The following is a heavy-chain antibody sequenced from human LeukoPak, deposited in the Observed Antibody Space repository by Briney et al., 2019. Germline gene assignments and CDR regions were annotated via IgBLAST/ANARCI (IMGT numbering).Heavy chain of an antibody. V-gene: IGHV3-23*01. CDR3: AKDSETGFGELFLTDNWFDP. CDR2: ISGSGGST. J-gene: IGHJ5*02. Sequence: PGGSLRLSCAASGFTFSSYAMSWVRQAPGEGLEWVSAISGSGGSTYYADSVKGRFTISRDNSKNTLYLQMNSLRAEDTAVYYCAKDSETGFGELFLTDNWFDPWGQGTLVTVSS. D-gene: IGHD3-10*01. CDR1: GFTFSSYA.